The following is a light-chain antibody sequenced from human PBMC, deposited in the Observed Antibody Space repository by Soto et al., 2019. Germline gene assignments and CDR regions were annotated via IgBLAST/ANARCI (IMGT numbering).Light chain of an antibody. CDR3: QSYDSSLSGYV. V-gene: IGLV1-40*01. Sequence: QSLLTPPPSVSGAPGQRVTISCNGSSSNIGAGYDVHWYQQLPGTAPKLLIYDNNNRPSGVPDRFSGSKSGTSASLAITGLQAEDEADYYCQSYDSSLSGYVFGTGTKVTVL. J-gene: IGLJ1*01. CDR2: DNN. CDR1: SSNIGAGYD.